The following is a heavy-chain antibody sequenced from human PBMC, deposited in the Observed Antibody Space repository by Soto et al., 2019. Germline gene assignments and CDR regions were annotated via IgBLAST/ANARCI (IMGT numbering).Heavy chain of an antibody. Sequence: DVQLVESGGGLVQPGRSLRLSCAASGFTFDDYAMHWVRQAPGKGLEWVSGISWNSGSIGYADSVKGRFTISRDNAKNSLYLQMNSLRAEDTALYYCAKDWGVGATSGFPLDYWGQGTLVTVSS. CDR1: GFTFDDYA. CDR3: AKDWGVGATSGFPLDY. CDR2: ISWNSGSI. D-gene: IGHD1-26*01. J-gene: IGHJ4*02. V-gene: IGHV3-9*01.